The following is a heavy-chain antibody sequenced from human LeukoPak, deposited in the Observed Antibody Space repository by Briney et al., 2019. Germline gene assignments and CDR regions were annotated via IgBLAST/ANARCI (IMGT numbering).Heavy chain of an antibody. CDR1: GGSINNYF. V-gene: IGHV4-59*01. Sequence: SETLSLTGTVSGGSINNYFWSWFRQPPGKGLEWIGYISYSCSTNYNPSLKSRVSISVDTSKNHFSLRLSSVTAADTAFYYCARDNYRGVTNFDPWGQGTLVTVSS. CDR3: ARDNYRGVTNFDP. J-gene: IGHJ5*02. CDR2: ISYSCST. D-gene: IGHD3-10*01.